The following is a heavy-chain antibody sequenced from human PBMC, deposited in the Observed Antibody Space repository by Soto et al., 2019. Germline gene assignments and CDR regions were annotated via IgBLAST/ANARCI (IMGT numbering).Heavy chain of an antibody. CDR1: GFTFSSYA. D-gene: IGHD2-15*01. CDR2: ISGSGGST. J-gene: IGHJ4*02. V-gene: IGHV3-23*01. Sequence: GGSLRLSCAASGFTFSSYAMSWVRQAPGKGLEWVSAISGSGGSTYYADSVKGRFTISRDNSKNTLYLQMNSLRAEDTAGYYCAKGLWGYCSGGSCYLGGFDYWGQGTLVTVSS. CDR3: AKGLWGYCSGGSCYLGGFDY.